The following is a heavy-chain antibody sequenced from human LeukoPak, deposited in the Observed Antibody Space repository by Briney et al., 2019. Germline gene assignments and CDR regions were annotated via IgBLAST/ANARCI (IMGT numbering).Heavy chain of an antibody. J-gene: IGHJ4*02. CDR1: GYTFTSYY. CDR3: ARAMSSGCVDY. Sequence: ASVKVSCKASGYTFTSYYMHWVRQAPGQGLEWMGIINPSGGSTSYAQKLQGRVTMTRDTSTSTVYMELSSLRSEDTAVYYCARAMSSGCVDYWGQGTLVTVSS. D-gene: IGHD6-19*01. CDR2: INPSGGST. V-gene: IGHV1-46*01.